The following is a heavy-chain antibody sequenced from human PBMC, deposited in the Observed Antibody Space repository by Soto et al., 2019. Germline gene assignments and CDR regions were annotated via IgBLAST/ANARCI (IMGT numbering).Heavy chain of an antibody. Sequence: EGQLVESGGGLVQPGESLKLSCAVSGFTFSGSAMHWVRQVSGKGLEWVGRIRSKANNYATAYAASVKGRFTISRDDSKNTAYLQMNSLKSEDTAVYYCTRGYGDYVRDYWGQGTLVTVSS. D-gene: IGHD4-17*01. V-gene: IGHV3-73*01. CDR3: TRGYGDYVRDY. CDR1: GFTFSGSA. CDR2: IRSKANNYAT. J-gene: IGHJ4*02.